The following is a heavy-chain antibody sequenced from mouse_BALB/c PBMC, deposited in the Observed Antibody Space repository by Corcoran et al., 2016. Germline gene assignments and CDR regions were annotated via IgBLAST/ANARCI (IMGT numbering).Heavy chain of an antibody. CDR1: GYSITSGYY. V-gene: IGHV3-6*02. Sequence: DVQLQESGPGLVKPSQSLSLTCSVTGYSITSGYYWNWIRQFPGNKLEWMGYISYDGSNNYNPSLKNRISITRDTSKNQFFLKLNSVTTEDTATYYCARDTYGNYFDYCGQGTTLTVSS. D-gene: IGHD2-10*02. CDR3: ARDTYGNYFDY. CDR2: ISYDGSN. J-gene: IGHJ2*01.